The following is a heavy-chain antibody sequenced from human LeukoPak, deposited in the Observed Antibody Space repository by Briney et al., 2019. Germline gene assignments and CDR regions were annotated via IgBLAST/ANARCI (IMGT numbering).Heavy chain of an antibody. CDR3: ARVEANGYDYGAFDY. CDR1: GFTFNRYW. CDR2: IKQDGSAK. Sequence: QSGGSLRLSCAASGFTFNRYWMSWVRQAPGKELQWVANIKQDGSAKYYVDSVKGRFTISRDNAKNSLYLQMNSLRAEDTAVYYCARVEANGYDYGAFDYWGQGTLVTVSS. J-gene: IGHJ4*02. V-gene: IGHV3-7*01. D-gene: IGHD5-12*01.